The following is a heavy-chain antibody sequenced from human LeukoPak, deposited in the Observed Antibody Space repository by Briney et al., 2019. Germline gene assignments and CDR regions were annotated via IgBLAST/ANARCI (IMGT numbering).Heavy chain of an antibody. CDR3: ARDPIRLRRDAFDI. V-gene: IGHV4-39*07. CDR1: GGSISSSSYY. CDR2: IYYSGST. J-gene: IGHJ3*02. Sequence: SETLSLTCTVSGGSISSSSYYWGWIRQPPGKGLEWIGSIYYSGSTYYNPSLKSRVTISVDTSKNQFSLKLSSVTAADTAVYYCARDPIRLRRDAFDIWGQGTMVTVSS. D-gene: IGHD4-17*01.